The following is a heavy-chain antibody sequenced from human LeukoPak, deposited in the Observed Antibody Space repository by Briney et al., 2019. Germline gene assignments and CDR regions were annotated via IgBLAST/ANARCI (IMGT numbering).Heavy chain of an antibody. V-gene: IGHV3-7*01. D-gene: IGHD2-2*01. CDR1: EFSFSTNW. Sequence: GGSLRLSCAASEFSFSTNWMHWVRQTPGKGLGWVAELNEDGSVKYYVDSVKGRFTISRDNAKSLLFLQMYNLRTEDTGVYFCANVPRSTVSYWGRGTLVTVSS. CDR2: LNEDGSVK. J-gene: IGHJ4*02. CDR3: ANVPRSTVSY.